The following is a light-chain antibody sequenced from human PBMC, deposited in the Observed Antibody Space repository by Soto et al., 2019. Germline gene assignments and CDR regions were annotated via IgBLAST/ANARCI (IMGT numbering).Light chain of an antibody. CDR3: QQYDASKT. CDR1: QTLNRNY. J-gene: IGKJ1*01. Sequence: EIVLTQSPGTLSLSPGERATLSCRASQTLNRNYLAWYQQRPGQAPRLLISGASSRATGIPDRFSGSGSGTDFTLTIIRLEPEEFAVYYCQQYDASKTFGQGTRVE. CDR2: GAS. V-gene: IGKV3-20*01.